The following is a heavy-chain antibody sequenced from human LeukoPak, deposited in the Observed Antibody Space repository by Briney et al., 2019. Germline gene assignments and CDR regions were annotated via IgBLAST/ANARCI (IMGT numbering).Heavy chain of an antibody. V-gene: IGHV1-69*05. Sequence: ASVKVSCKASGGTCSSYAISWVRQAPGQGVEWMGGIIPIFGTANYAQKFQGRVTITTDESTSTAYMELSSLRSEDTAVYYCASGGYSYDHSNYYYYYMDVWGKGTTVTVSS. J-gene: IGHJ6*03. CDR2: IIPIFGTA. D-gene: IGHD5-18*01. CDR3: ASGGYSYDHSNYYYYYMDV. CDR1: GGTCSSYA.